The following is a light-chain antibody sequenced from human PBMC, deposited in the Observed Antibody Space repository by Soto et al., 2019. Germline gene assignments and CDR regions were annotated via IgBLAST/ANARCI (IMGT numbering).Light chain of an antibody. CDR3: QRYGASQWT. J-gene: IGKJ1*01. Sequence: EIVLTQSPGTLSLSPGERATLSCGASQSVSSNYLAWYQQKPGQAPSLLIYGASSRATGIPDRFSGSGSGTDFTLTISRLEPEDFAVYYCQRYGASQWTFGQGTKVEIK. CDR1: QSVSSNY. CDR2: GAS. V-gene: IGKV3-20*01.